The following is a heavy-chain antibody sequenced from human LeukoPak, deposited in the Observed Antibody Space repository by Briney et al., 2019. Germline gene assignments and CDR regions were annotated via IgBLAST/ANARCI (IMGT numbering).Heavy chain of an antibody. D-gene: IGHD2-2*01. CDR1: GFTLTSYA. CDR3: AKGGSGCSSTSCRDSYYYMDV. CDR2: ISESGRST. J-gene: IGHJ6*03. Sequence: GGSPRLSCAASGFTLTSYAMRWVRQTPGKGLEWVSAISESGRSTYYADSVKGRFTMSRYNSKNTLFLQMNSLRAEDTAVYYCAKGGSGCSSTSCRDSYYYMDVWGKGTTVTVS. V-gene: IGHV3-23*01.